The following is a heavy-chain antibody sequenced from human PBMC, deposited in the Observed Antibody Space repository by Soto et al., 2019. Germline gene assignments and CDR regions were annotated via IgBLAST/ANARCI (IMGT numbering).Heavy chain of an antibody. D-gene: IGHD2-15*01. CDR2: IIPIFVTA. V-gene: IGHV1-69*13. CDR1: RGTFSSYA. CDR3: ERVAVTGSNYYYYGMDV. Sequence: SVNVSFKASRGTFSSYAISWVRQAPGQGLEWMGGIIPIFVTANYAQKFQGRVTITADESTSTAYMELSSLRSEDTAVYYCERVAVTGSNYYYYGMDVWGQGTTVTVSS. J-gene: IGHJ6*02.